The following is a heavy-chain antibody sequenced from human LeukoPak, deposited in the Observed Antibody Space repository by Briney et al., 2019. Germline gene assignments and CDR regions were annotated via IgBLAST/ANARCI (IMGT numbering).Heavy chain of an antibody. CDR2: INPNSGGT. Sequence: ASVKVSCKASGYTFTGYYMHWVRQAPGQGLEWMGWINPNSGGTIYAQKFQGRVTMTRDTSISTVYMELSRLRSDDTAVYYCATGLRGSYFRLDYWGQGTLVTVSS. CDR3: ATGLRGSYFRLDY. V-gene: IGHV1-2*02. D-gene: IGHD1-26*01. CDR1: GYTFTGYY. J-gene: IGHJ4*02.